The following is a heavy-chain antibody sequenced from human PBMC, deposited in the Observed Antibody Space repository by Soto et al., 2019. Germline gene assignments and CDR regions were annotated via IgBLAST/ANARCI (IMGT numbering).Heavy chain of an antibody. J-gene: IGHJ6*02. CDR2: VSANNGHT. Sequence: GAAVKGYCKASCFTFSNYGLNWVRQAPGQGLEWMGWVSANNGHTNYAQNLQGRVSMTTDTSTSTAYMELRGLTFDDTAVYYCARDIESVTAKHFFYYYAMDVWGQGTTVNVAS. D-gene: IGHD2-8*01. CDR1: CFTFSNYG. CDR3: ARDIESVTAKHFFYYYAMDV. V-gene: IGHV1-18*01.